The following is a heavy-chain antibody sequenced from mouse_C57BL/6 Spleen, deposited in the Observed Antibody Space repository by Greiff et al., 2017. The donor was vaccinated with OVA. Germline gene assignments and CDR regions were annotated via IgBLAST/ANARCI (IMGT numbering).Heavy chain of an antibody. V-gene: IGHV1-82*01. CDR2: IYPGDGDT. Sequence: VQLQESGPELVKPGASVKISCKASGYAFSSSWMNWVKQRPGKGLEWIGRIYPGDGDTNYNGKFKGKATLTADKSSSTAYMQLSSLTSEDSAVYFCARPITTVVALDYWGQGTTLTVSS. CDR3: ARPITTVVALDY. J-gene: IGHJ2*01. D-gene: IGHD1-1*01. CDR1: GYAFSSSW.